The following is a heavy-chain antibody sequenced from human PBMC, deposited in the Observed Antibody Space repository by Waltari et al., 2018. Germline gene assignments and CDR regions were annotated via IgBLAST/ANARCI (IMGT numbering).Heavy chain of an antibody. J-gene: IGHJ5*02. Sequence: EVQLVESGGGLVQPGGSLRLSCAASGFTFSSYSMNLVRQAPGKGLEWVSYISSSSSTIYYADSVKGRFTISRDNAKNSLYLQMNSLRAEDTAVYYCAREVATTAGWFDPWGQGTLVTVSS. CDR3: AREVATTAGWFDP. CDR2: ISSSSSTI. V-gene: IGHV3-48*01. D-gene: IGHD5-12*01. CDR1: GFTFSSYS.